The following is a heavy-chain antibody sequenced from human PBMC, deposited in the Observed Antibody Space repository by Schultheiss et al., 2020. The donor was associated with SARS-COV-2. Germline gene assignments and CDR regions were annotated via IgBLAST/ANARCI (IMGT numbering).Heavy chain of an antibody. Sequence: GGSLRLSCAASGFAFSSYALHWVRRAPGKGLEWVSAIGTGGDTYYADSVMGRFTISRDNAKNTLYLQINTLRAEDTAVYYCARAEVTMVRGFIASGYYFDYWGQGTLVTVSS. J-gene: IGHJ4*02. D-gene: IGHD3-10*01. CDR1: GFAFSSYA. CDR2: IGTGGDT. CDR3: ARAEVTMVRGFIASGYYFDY. V-gene: IGHV3-47*02.